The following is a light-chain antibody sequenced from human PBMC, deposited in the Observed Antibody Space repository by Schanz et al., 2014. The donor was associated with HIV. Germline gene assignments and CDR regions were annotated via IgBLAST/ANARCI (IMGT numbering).Light chain of an antibody. CDR2: DVS. Sequence: QSVLTQPASVSGSPGQSITISCTGTSSDVGGYNYVSWYQQHPGKAPKLMIYDVSNRPSGVSNRFSASKSDNTASLTISGLQTEDEAYYYCASCTISNTWVFGGGTKLTVL. J-gene: IGLJ3*02. CDR1: SSDVGGYNY. CDR3: ASCTISNTWV. V-gene: IGLV2-14*01.